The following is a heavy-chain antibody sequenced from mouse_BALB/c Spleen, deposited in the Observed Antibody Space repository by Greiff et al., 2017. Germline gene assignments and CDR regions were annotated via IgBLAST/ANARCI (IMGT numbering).Heavy chain of an antibody. CDR2: INSNGGST. CDR3: ARGDGNYEACFAY. J-gene: IGHJ3*01. Sequence: EVKVEESGGGLVQPGGSLKLSCAASGFTFSSYGMSWVRQTPDKRLELVATINSNGGSTYYPDSVKGRFTISRDNAKNTLYLQISSLKSEDTAMYYCARGDGNYEACFAYWGQGTLVTVSA. CDR1: GFTFSSYG. D-gene: IGHD2-1*01. V-gene: IGHV5-6-3*01.